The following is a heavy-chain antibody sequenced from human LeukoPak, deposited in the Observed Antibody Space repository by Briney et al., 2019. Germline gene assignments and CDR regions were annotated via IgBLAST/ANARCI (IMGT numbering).Heavy chain of an antibody. CDR1: GFPFSTYW. CDR3: ARDSGIVLPKPFDI. D-gene: IGHD2-8*01. J-gene: IGHJ3*02. Sequence: GGSLILSCTASGFPFSTYWMTWDRPVPGEWLEWVAKIKLDGSENYYVDSVKGRFTISRDNAESSLYLQMNSLRAEDTSVYYCARDSGIVLPKPFDIWGQGTIVTVSS. CDR2: IKLDGSEN. V-gene: IGHV3-7*01.